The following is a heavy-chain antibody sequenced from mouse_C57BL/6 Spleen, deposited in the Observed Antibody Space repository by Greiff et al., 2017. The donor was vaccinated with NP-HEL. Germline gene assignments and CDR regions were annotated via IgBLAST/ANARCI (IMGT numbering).Heavy chain of an antibody. CDR1: GYTFTDYY. D-gene: IGHD1-1*01. CDR2: INPNNGGT. V-gene: IGHV1-26*01. Sequence: EVKVVESGPELVKPGASVKISCKASGYTFTDYYMNWVKQSHGKSLEWIGDINPNNGGTSYNQKFKGKATLTVDKSSSTAYMELRSLTSEDSAVYYCARNAYGSSWYFDVWGTGTTVTVSS. CDR3: ARNAYGSSWYFDV. J-gene: IGHJ1*03.